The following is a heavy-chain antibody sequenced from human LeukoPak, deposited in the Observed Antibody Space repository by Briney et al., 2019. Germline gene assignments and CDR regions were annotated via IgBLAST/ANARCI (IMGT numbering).Heavy chain of an antibody. D-gene: IGHD2-8*01. Sequence: SETLSLTCAVYGGSFSGYYWSWIRQPPGKGLEWIGEINHSGSTNYNPSLKSRVTISVDTSKNQFSLKLSSVTAADTAVYYCARSPAIVLMVYATLRPFDYWGQGTLVTVSS. CDR3: ARSPAIVLMVYATLRPFDY. CDR1: GGSFSGYY. CDR2: INHSGST. V-gene: IGHV4-34*01. J-gene: IGHJ4*02.